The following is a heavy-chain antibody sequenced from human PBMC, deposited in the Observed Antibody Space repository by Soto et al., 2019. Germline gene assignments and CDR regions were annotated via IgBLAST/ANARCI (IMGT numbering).Heavy chain of an antibody. D-gene: IGHD2-15*01. Sequence: GESLKISCQGSAYTFTSSWIGWVRKLPGKGLQWLGNVYPSDSDVRYSQSFEGRVTISADNSINTAYLHLLKLKASDTPIYYCTKVATSPFDYWDQGTLVTVFS. J-gene: IGHJ4*02. CDR1: AYTFTSSW. CDR3: TKVATSPFDY. CDR2: VYPSDSDV. V-gene: IGHV5-51*01.